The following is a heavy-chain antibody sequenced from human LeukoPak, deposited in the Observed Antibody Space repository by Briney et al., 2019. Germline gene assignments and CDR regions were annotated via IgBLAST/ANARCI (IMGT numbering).Heavy chain of an antibody. CDR1: GFTFSSYG. J-gene: IGHJ5*02. Sequence: PGRSLRLSCAASGFTFSSYGMHWVRQAPGKGLEWVAVIWYDGSNKYYAASVKGRFTISRDNSKNTLYLQMNSLRAEDTAVYYCAKNGYGSGIALDPWGQGTLVTVSS. V-gene: IGHV3-33*06. CDR2: IWYDGSNK. D-gene: IGHD3-10*01. CDR3: AKNGYGSGIALDP.